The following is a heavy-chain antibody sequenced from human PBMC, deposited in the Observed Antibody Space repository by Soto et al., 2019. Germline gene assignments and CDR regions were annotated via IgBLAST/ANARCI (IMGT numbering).Heavy chain of an antibody. J-gene: IGHJ6*02. V-gene: IGHV4-59*01. CDR1: GGSISSYY. Sequence: QVQLQESGPGLVKPSETLSLTCTVSGGSISSYYWNWIRQPPGKGLEWIGYIFYSGSTNYNPSLKSRVTISVDTSKNQFSLKLNSVTAADTAVYYCARDQNWKGYYGMDVWGQGTTVTVSS. CDR2: IFYSGST. CDR3: ARDQNWKGYYGMDV. D-gene: IGHD1-1*01.